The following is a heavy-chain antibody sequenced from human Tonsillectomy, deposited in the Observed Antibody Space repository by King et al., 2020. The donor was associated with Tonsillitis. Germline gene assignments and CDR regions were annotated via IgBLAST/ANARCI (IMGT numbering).Heavy chain of an antibody. D-gene: IGHD6-13*01. Sequence: VQLQESGPGLVKPSQTLSLTCIVSGGSIGSGSYYWSWIRQPAGKGLEWIGRIYASGSTNYNPSLKSRVTMSVDTSKNQISLKLGSVTAADTAVYYCARGTYSSRWERFDYWGQGTLVTVSS. CDR3: ARGTYSSRWERFDY. J-gene: IGHJ4*02. V-gene: IGHV4-61*02. CDR1: GGSIGSGSYY. CDR2: IYASGST.